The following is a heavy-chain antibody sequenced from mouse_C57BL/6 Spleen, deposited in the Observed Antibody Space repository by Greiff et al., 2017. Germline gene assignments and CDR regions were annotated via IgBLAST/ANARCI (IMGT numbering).Heavy chain of an antibody. CDR2: IYPGDGDT. CDR1: GYAFSSSW. V-gene: IGHV1-82*01. Sequence: QVQLQQSGPELVKPGASVKISCKASGYAFSSSWMNWVKQRPGKGLEWIGRIYPGDGDTNYNGKFKGKATLTADKSSSTAYMQLSSLTSEDSAVYFCARWIYYEYDGYYAMDYWGQGTSVTVSS. CDR3: ARWIYYEYDGYYAMDY. J-gene: IGHJ4*01. D-gene: IGHD2-4*01.